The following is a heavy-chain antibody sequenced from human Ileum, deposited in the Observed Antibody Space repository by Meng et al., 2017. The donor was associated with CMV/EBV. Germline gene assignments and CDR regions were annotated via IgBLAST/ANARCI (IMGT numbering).Heavy chain of an antibody. V-gene: IGHV1-69*06. J-gene: IGHJ5*02. CDR2: IVTILGKV. CDR1: GGSRNTYA. Sequence: CKTSGGSRNTYAITGVRQAPGQGLEWMGLIVTILGKVNYAQDFRGRVTITADTSTLTAYMELSNLRSDDTAVYYCTRHYDFRDWFDPWGQGTLVTVSS. D-gene: IGHD3-3*01. CDR3: TRHYDFRDWFDP.